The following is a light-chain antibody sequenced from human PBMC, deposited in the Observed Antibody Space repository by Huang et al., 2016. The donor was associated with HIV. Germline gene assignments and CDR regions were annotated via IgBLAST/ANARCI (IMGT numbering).Light chain of an antibody. J-gene: IGKJ4*01. CDR1: QDISSY. Sequence: VIWMTQSPSLVSASTGDRVTFNCRASQDISSYLDWYQQKPGKAPELLIYATSVLHDGDPSRFNGSGSGTQFILTISCLQSEDFVTYYCQQYQTFPLTFGGGTKMEIK. CDR3: QQYQTFPLT. V-gene: IGKV1D-8*03. CDR2: ATS.